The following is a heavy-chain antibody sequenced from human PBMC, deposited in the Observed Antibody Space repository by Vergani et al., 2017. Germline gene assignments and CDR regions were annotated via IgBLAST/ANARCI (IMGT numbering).Heavy chain of an antibody. CDR1: GYSFTSYW. J-gene: IGHJ6*02. Sequence: EVQLVQSGAEVNKPGASLKISCKGSGYSFTSYWIGWVRQMPGKGLEWMGIIYPGDSDTRYSPSFPGQVTISADKSISTAYLQWSSLKASDTAMYYCARHRGWGLVVVAATPWYYYYGMDVWGQGTTVTVSS. CDR2: IYPGDSDT. CDR3: ARHRGWGLVVVAATPWYYYYGMDV. D-gene: IGHD2-15*01. V-gene: IGHV5-51*01.